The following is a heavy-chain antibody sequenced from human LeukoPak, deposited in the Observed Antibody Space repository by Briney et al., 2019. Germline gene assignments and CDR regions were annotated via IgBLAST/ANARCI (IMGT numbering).Heavy chain of an antibody. CDR3: AKDLGEFSWSSGWFSRGHYYYGMDV. Sequence: PGGSLRLSCAASGFTFSSYWMNWVRQAPGKGLVWVSRIASDGSSTTYADSVKGRFTISRDNSKNTLYLQMNSLRAEDTAVYYCAKDLGEFSWSSGWFSRGHYYYGMDVWGQGTTVTDSS. J-gene: IGHJ6*02. CDR2: IASDGSST. V-gene: IGHV3-74*01. CDR1: GFTFSSYW. D-gene: IGHD6-19*01.